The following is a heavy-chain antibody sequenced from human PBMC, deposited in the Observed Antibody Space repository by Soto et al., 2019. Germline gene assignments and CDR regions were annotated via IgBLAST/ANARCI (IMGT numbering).Heavy chain of an antibody. Sequence: SETLSLTCTVSGGSISSYYCSWIRQPPGKGLERIGYIYYSGSTNYNPSLKSRVTISVDTSKNQFSLKLSSVTAADTAVYYCARDTPYYYGMDVWGQGTTVTVSS. CDR3: ARDTPYYYGMDV. V-gene: IGHV4-59*01. CDR2: IYYSGST. J-gene: IGHJ6*02. CDR1: GGSISSYY.